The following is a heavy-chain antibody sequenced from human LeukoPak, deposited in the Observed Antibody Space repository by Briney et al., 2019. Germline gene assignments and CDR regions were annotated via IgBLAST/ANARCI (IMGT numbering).Heavy chain of an antibody. CDR1: GFTFSSYG. V-gene: IGHV3-30*02. J-gene: IGHJ4*02. D-gene: IGHD5-18*01. CDR3: ARDLSGVTGYTYGRGIDY. CDR2: IRYDGSNK. Sequence: GGSLRLSCAASGFTFSSYGMHWVRQAPGKGLGWVAFIRYDGSNKYYADSVKGRFTISRDNAKTSLYLQMNSLRAEDTAVYYCARDLSGVTGYTYGRGIDYWGQGTLVTVSS.